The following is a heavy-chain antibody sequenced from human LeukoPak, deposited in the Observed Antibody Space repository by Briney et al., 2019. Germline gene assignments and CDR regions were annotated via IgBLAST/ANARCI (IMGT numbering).Heavy chain of an antibody. CDR1: GFTVSSNY. V-gene: IGHV3-66*01. J-gene: IGHJ6*03. Sequence: GGSLRLSCAASGFTVSSNYMSWVRQAPGKGLEWVSIIYSDGSTYYADSVKGRFTISRDNSKNTLYLQMNSLRAEDTAVYYCARSISSSWYHYYYYMDVWGKGTTVTISS. D-gene: IGHD6-13*01. CDR2: IYSDGST. CDR3: ARSISSSWYHYYYYMDV.